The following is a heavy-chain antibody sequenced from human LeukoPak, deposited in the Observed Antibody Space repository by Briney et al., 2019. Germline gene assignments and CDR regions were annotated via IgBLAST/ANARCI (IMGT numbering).Heavy chain of an antibody. V-gene: IGHV1-2*02. CDR1: GYTFTGYY. J-gene: IGHJ5*02. Sequence: GASVKVSCKASGYTFTGYYIHWVRQAPGQGLEWMGWINPKSGGTNYQQKFQDRVTMTRDTSITTAYMEMSRLRSDDTAVYYCARSMVVRGVMGNYFDPWGQGTLVTVS. D-gene: IGHD3-10*01. CDR3: ARSMVVRGVMGNYFDP. CDR2: INPKSGGT.